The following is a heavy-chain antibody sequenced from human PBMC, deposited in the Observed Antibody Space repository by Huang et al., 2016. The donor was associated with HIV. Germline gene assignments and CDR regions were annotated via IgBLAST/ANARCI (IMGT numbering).Heavy chain of an antibody. CDR2: IDYSGRT. CDR3: ARDHHDFWRGYRRMYFFDH. V-gene: IGHV4-59*11. Sequence: QVQLQESGPGLVKPSETLSLTCTVSGGSISTHYWSWSRQPPGKGLEWIGSIDYSGRTNYRPSLKSRVTRLLDTSKNQCSLRVNSVTAADTALYYCARDHHDFWRGYRRMYFFDHWGQGTLVTVSS. J-gene: IGHJ4*02. CDR1: GGSISTHY. D-gene: IGHD3-3*01.